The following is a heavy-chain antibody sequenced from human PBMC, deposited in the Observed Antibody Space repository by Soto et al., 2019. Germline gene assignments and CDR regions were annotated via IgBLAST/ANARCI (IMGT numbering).Heavy chain of an antibody. CDR3: ARDSGYRGYDYYFDY. Sequence: EVQLVESGGGLVQPGGSLRLSCAASGFTFSSYSMNWVRQAPGKGLEWVSYISSSSSTIYYADSVKGRFTISRDNAKNSLYLQTNSLRAEDTAVYYCARDSGYRGYDYYFDYWGQGTLVTVSS. CDR1: GFTFSSYS. V-gene: IGHV3-48*01. D-gene: IGHD5-12*01. CDR2: ISSSSSTI. J-gene: IGHJ4*02.